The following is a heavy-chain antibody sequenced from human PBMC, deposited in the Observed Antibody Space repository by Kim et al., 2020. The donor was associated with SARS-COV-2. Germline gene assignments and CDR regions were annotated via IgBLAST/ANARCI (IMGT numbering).Heavy chain of an antibody. Sequence: ASVKVSCKASGYTFTGFYVHWMRQAPGQGLEWMGWINPNSGDTNYAQKSQGRVNLTRDTSISTAYMTLNSLTSDDTAIYFCVRDPHVRAYTSGYEFIHWGQGTLVTVSS. D-gene: IGHD5-18*01. CDR2: INPNSGDT. CDR3: VRDPHVRAYTSGYEFIH. CDR1: GYTFTGFY. V-gene: IGHV1-2*02. J-gene: IGHJ4*02.